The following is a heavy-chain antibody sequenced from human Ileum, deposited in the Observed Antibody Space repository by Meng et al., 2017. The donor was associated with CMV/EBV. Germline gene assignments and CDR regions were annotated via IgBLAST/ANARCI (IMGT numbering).Heavy chain of an antibody. CDR3: ARDRVVCNSTTCRGLGY. CDR2: INPNNGDT. D-gene: IGHD2-2*01. CDR1: YTFNKYF. Sequence: YTFNKYFVHWVRQAPGQGLEWMGWINPNNGDTSYAQKFQGRVTMTRDSSISAAYMDLSGLTSDDTAVYFCARDRVVCNSTTCRGLGYWGQGTLVTVSS. J-gene: IGHJ4*02. V-gene: IGHV1-2*02.